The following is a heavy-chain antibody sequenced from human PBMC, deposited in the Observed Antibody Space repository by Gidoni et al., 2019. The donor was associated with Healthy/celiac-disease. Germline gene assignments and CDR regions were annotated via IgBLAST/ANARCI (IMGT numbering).Heavy chain of an antibody. CDR2: INPVNGNT. CDR1: GYTFTNYT. Sequence: QVQLVQSGAEVKKPGASVKVSCKASGYTFTNYTMHWVRQAPGQRLEWMGWINPVNGNTKYAQKFQGRVTITRDTSASTAYMEVSSLRSEDTAVYYCARTNSFDYWGQGTLVTVSS. J-gene: IGHJ4*02. V-gene: IGHV1-3*01. CDR3: ARTNSFDY.